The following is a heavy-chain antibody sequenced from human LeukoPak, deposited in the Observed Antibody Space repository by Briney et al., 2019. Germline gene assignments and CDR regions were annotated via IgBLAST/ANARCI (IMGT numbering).Heavy chain of an antibody. CDR1: GFTFSSYA. CDR2: ISYDGSNK. CDR3: AKAAVTDYYYYYYYMDV. D-gene: IGHD4-17*01. V-gene: IGHV3-30*04. Sequence: GGSLRLSCAASGFTFSSYAMHWVRQAPGKGLEWVAVISYDGSNKYYADSVKGRFTTSRDNSKNTLYLQMNSLRAEDTAVYYCAKAAVTDYYYYYYYMDVWGKGTTVTISS. J-gene: IGHJ6*03.